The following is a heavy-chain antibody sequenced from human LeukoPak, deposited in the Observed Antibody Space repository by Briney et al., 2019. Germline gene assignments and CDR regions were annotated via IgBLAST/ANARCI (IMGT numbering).Heavy chain of an antibody. CDR1: GGSISSGDYY. CDR2: IYYSGST. V-gene: IGHV4-30-4*08. J-gene: IGHJ1*01. D-gene: IGHD6-13*01. CDR3: ARKISIEAAAAGTAEYFQH. Sequence: SETLSLTCTVSGGSISSGDYYWSWIRQPPGKGLEWIGYIYYSGSTYYNPSLKSRVTISVDTSKNQFSLKLISVTAADTAVYYCARKISIEAAAAGTAEYFQHWGQGTLVTASS.